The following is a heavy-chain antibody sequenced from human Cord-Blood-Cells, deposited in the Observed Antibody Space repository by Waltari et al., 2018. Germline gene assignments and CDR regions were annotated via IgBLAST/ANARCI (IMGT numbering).Heavy chain of an antibody. D-gene: IGHD6-6*01. V-gene: IGHV1-69*01. J-gene: IGHJ3*02. Sequence: VQLVQAAAEVKKHGSSVKDSCKASGGTFSSYAISWARQAPGQGLEWMGGIIPIFGTANYAQKFKGRVTITADESTSTAYMELSSLRSEDTAVYYCARGYSSSGDAFDIWGQGTMVTVSS. CDR1: GGTFSSYA. CDR3: ARGYSSSGDAFDI. CDR2: IIPIFGTA.